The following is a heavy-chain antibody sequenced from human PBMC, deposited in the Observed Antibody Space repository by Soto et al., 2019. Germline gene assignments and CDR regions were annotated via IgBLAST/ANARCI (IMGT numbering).Heavy chain of an antibody. CDR1: GFMFSAYW. D-gene: IGHD4-4*01. J-gene: IGHJ4*02. CDR3: AKDSNKYSSSLRGRYFDY. CDR2: IHGDGGKI. Sequence: GGSLRLSCAASGFMFSAYWMSWVRQAPGKGLEWVANIHGDGGKIYYVDSVKGRFTISRDNAKRSLYLQMKSLRAEDTAVYYCAKDSNKYSSSLRGRYFDYWGQGIGVTVSS. V-gene: IGHV3-7*01.